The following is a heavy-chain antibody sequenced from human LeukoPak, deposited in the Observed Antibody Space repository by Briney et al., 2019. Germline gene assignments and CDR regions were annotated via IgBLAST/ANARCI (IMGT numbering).Heavy chain of an antibody. CDR3: ARLYYYDSSGYSLYTFDY. D-gene: IGHD3-22*01. CDR2: IYPGDSDT. CDR1: GYSFTSYW. J-gene: IGHJ4*02. V-gene: IGHV5-51*01. Sequence: GESLKISCKGSGYSFTSYWIRWVRQMPGKGLEWMGIIYPGDSDTRYSPSFQGQVTISADKSISTAYLQWSSLKASDTAMYYCARLYYYDSSGYSLYTFDYWGQGTLVTVSS.